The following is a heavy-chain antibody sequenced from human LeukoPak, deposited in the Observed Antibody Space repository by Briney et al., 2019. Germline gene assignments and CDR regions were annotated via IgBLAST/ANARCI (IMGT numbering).Heavy chain of an antibody. Sequence: GGSLRLSCAASGFTFSTYWMSWVRQAPGKGLEWVANIKQDGNEKYYVDSLKGRFTISRDNAKNSLYLQMNSLRAEDTAVYYYARSPGSGSYWGGTYYYYMDVWGKGTTVTVSS. V-gene: IGHV3-7*01. J-gene: IGHJ6*03. CDR2: IKQDGNEK. CDR3: ARSPGSGSYWGGTYYYYMDV. CDR1: GFTFSTYW. D-gene: IGHD3-10*01.